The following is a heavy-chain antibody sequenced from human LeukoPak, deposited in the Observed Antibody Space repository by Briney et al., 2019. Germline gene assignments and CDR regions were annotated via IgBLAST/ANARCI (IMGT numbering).Heavy chain of an antibody. CDR1: GGSISSGGYY. CDR2: IYYSGST. CDR3: ARDHLRSGWFDP. V-gene: IGHV4-31*03. J-gene: IGHJ5*02. D-gene: IGHD3-16*01. Sequence: SETLSLTCTVSGGSISSGGYYWSWIRQHPGKGLEWIGYIYYSGSTYYNPSLKSRVTISVDTSKNQFSLKLSSVTAADTAVYYCARDHLRSGWFDPWGQGTLVTVS.